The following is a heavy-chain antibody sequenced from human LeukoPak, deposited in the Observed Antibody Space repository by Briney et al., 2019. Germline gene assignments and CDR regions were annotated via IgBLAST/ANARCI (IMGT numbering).Heavy chain of an antibody. V-gene: IGHV1-46*01. CDR2: INPSGGST. CDR1: GYTFTSYY. J-gene: IGHJ5*02. D-gene: IGHD3-10*01. CDR3: ARDPLRTYGSGPFNWFDP. Sequence: ASVKVSFKASGYTFTSYYMHWVRQAPGQGLEWMGLINPSGGSTSYAQKFQCRVTMTRDTSTSTVYMELSSLRSEDTAVYYCARDPLRTYGSGPFNWFDPWGQGTLVTVSS.